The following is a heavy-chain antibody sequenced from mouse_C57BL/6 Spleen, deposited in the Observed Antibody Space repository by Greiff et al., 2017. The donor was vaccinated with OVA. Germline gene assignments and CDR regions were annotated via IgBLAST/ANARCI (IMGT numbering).Heavy chain of an antibody. Sequence: VQLQQPGAELVRPGSSVKLSCKASGYTFTSYWMHWVKQRPIQGLEWIGNIDPSDSETHYNQKFKDKATLTVDKSSSTAYMQLSSLTSEDSAVYYCARVDYYYGSSLYYFDYWGQGTTLTVS. CDR1: GYTFTSYW. J-gene: IGHJ2*01. V-gene: IGHV1-52*01. CDR3: ARVDYYYGSSLYYFDY. CDR2: IDPSDSET. D-gene: IGHD1-1*01.